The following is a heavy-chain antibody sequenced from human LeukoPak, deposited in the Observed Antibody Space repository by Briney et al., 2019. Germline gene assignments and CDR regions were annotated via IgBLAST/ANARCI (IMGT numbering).Heavy chain of an antibody. CDR3: AIRGSPMVRNY. Sequence: GGSLRLSGAASGFTFSSYSMNWVRQAPGKGLEWVSSISSSSSYIYYADSVKGRFTISIDNAKNSLYLQMNSLRAEDTAVYYCAIRGSPMVRNYWGQGTLVTVSS. J-gene: IGHJ4*02. D-gene: IGHD3-10*01. V-gene: IGHV3-21*01. CDR2: ISSSSSYI. CDR1: GFTFSSYS.